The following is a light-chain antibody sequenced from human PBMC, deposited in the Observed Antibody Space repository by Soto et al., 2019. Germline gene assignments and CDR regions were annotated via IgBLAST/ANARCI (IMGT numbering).Light chain of an antibody. CDR3: CSYAGSYPV. CDR2: DVS. V-gene: IGLV2-11*01. J-gene: IGLJ1*01. CDR1: SSDVGGYNY. Sequence: QSALTQPRSVSGSPGQSVTISCTGTSSDVGGYNYVSWYQQHPGKAPKLMIYDVSKRPSGVPDRFSGSKSGNTASLTISGLQAEDEADYYCCSYAGSYPVFGTGTKVTV.